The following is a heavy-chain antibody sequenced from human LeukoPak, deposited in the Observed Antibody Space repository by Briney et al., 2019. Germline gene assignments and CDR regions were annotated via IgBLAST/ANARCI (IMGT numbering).Heavy chain of an antibody. CDR3: AREIPSVLGIAAALDY. CDR2: ISSSSGYI. V-gene: IGHV3-21*01. Sequence: PGGSLRLSCAASGFTFSSYAMSWVSQAPGKGLEWVSSISSSSGYIYYADSVKGRFTISRDNAKNSLYLQMNSLRAEDTAVYYCAREIPSVLGIAAALDYWGQGTLVTVSS. D-gene: IGHD6-13*01. J-gene: IGHJ4*02. CDR1: GFTFSSYA.